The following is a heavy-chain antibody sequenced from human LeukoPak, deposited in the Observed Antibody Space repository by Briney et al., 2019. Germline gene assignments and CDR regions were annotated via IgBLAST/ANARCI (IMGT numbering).Heavy chain of an antibody. CDR1: GFTFSSYE. J-gene: IGHJ4*02. Sequence: PGGSLRPSCAASGFTFSSYEMNWVRQAPGKGLEWVSYISSSGSTIYYVDSVKGRFAISRDNAKNSLYLQMNSLRAEDTAIYYCARVSGYYDSSGYLDYWGQGTLVTVSS. CDR2: ISSSGSTI. D-gene: IGHD3-22*01. CDR3: ARVSGYYDSSGYLDY. V-gene: IGHV3-48*03.